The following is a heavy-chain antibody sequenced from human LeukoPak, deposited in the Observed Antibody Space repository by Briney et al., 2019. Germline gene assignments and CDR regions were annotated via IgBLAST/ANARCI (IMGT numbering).Heavy chain of an antibody. CDR1: GFTFTDSY. D-gene: IGHD1-1*01. Sequence: GGSRRLSCAAAGFTFTDSYMTWVRQAAGKGVEWLSYISGSGDDTNYADSVRGRFTISRDNAKNSLYLQMNSLRVEDTAVYYCARDPRTVRIWGQGTLVTVSS. J-gene: IGHJ4*02. V-gene: IGHV3-11*06. CDR3: ARDPRTVRI. CDR2: ISGSGDDT.